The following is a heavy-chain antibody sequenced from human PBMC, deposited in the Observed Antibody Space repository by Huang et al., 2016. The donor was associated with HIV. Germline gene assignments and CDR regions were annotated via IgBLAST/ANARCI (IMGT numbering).Heavy chain of an antibody. J-gene: IGHJ3*02. V-gene: IGHV1-46*03. CDR1: GNTFTSFP. Sequence: QVHLVQSGAEVREPGASVKVSCRPSGNTFTSFPVHWVRQAPGQGLEWMGKIIAGGGRTTYAEKFQGRISMTRDRSTGTIFLELRSLRSEDTAMYYCARVQPPHGRNPLDIWGQGTLITVSS. CDR3: ARVQPPHGRNPLDI. CDR2: IIAGGGRT.